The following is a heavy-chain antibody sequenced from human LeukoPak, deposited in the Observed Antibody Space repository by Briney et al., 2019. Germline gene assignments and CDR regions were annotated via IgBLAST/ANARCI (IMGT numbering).Heavy chain of an antibody. D-gene: IGHD3-10*01. Sequence: GGSLRLSCAASGFTFSSYSMNWVRQAPGKGLEWVSYISSSGTIYYTDSVKGRFTISRDNAKNSLYLQMNSLRAEDTAVYYCARAFGEIYWGQGTLVTVSS. CDR3: ARAFGEIY. CDR2: ISSSGTI. V-gene: IGHV3-48*04. CDR1: GFTFSSYS. J-gene: IGHJ4*02.